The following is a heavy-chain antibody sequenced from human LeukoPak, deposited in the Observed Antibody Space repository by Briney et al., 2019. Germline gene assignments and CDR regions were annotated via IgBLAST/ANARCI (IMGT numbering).Heavy chain of an antibody. D-gene: IGHD1-26*01. V-gene: IGHV4-59*01. CDR1: GGSISTYH. Sequence: PTETLSLTCTVSGGSISTYHWTWIRQPPGKGLEWIGYIYYSGSTNYNPSLKSRVSISLDTSKNQFSLNLKSVTAADTAVYYCATFLWGGVGASFSWGQGTLVTVSS. CDR2: IYYSGST. J-gene: IGHJ4*02. CDR3: ATFLWGGVGASFS.